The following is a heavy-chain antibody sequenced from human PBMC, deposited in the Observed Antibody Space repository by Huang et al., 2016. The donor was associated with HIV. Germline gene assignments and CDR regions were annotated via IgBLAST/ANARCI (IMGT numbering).Heavy chain of an antibody. Sequence: EVQLVESGGGLDQPGGSLRLSCGGSGVQISYYGMSWVRQAPWKVRGWVASITEAGSEKYMSDSVKCRFNSSRDNAKKSLYVPMISLRPEDTAVYYCARVSSYYDFWSGGYRSGCLDYWCQGTLVTVSS. CDR1: GVQISYYG. D-gene: IGHD3-3*01. V-gene: IGHV3-7*01. CDR3: ARVSSYYDFWSGGYRSGCLDY. J-gene: IGHJ4*02. CDR2: ITEAGSEK.